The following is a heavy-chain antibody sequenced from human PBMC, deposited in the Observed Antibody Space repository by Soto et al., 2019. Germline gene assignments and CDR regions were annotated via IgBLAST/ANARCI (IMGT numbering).Heavy chain of an antibody. CDR2: INHSGST. D-gene: IGHD6-13*01. CDR3: ARGRDINPGIAAAGPANFDY. CDR1: GGSFSGYY. V-gene: IGHV4-34*01. Sequence: SETLSLTCAVYGGSFSGYYWSWIRQPPGKGLEWIGEINHSGSTNYNPSLKSRVTISVDTSKNQFSLKLSSVTAADTAVYYCARGRDINPGIAAAGPANFDYWGQGTLVTSPQ. J-gene: IGHJ4*02.